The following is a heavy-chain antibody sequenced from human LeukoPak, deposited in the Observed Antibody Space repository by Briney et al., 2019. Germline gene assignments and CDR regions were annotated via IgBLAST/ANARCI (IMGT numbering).Heavy chain of an antibody. CDR2: INPNSGGT. CDR3: ARPDSSGWWSFDY. Sequence: ASVKVSCKASGYTFTGYYMHWVRQAPGQGLEWMGWINPNSGGTNYAQKFQGRVTMTRDTSTSTVYMELSSLRSEDTAVYYCARPDSSGWWSFDYWGQGTLVTVSS. V-gene: IGHV1-2*02. D-gene: IGHD6-19*01. J-gene: IGHJ4*02. CDR1: GYTFTGYY.